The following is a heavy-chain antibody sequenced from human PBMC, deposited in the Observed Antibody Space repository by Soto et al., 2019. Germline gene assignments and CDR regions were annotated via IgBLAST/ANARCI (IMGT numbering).Heavy chain of an antibody. CDR3: ASSGSYLGATDY. CDR2: ISSSSTI. J-gene: IGHJ4*02. Sequence: GGSLRLSCAASGFTFSSYSMNWVRQAPGKGLEWVSYISSSSTIYYADSVKGRFTISRDNAKNSLYLQMNSLRDEDTAVYYCASSGSYLGATDYWGQGTLVTVSS. V-gene: IGHV3-48*02. D-gene: IGHD1-26*01. CDR1: GFTFSSYS.